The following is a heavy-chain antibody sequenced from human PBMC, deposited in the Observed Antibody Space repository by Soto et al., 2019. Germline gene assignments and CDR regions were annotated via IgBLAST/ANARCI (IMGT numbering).Heavy chain of an antibody. CDR1: GSSISSYY. Sequence: SETLSLTCIVSGSSISSYYWSWIRQPPGKGLEWIGNIYYSGSTNYNPSLKSRVTISVDTSKKQFSLKLTSVTAADTAVYYCSRVGGYYGDYPNFDYWGQGTRVTVSS. CDR3: SRVGGYYGDYPNFDY. CDR2: IYYSGST. D-gene: IGHD4-17*01. V-gene: IGHV4-59*01. J-gene: IGHJ4*02.